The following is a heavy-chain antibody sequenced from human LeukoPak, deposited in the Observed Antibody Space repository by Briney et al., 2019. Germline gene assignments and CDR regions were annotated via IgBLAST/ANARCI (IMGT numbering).Heavy chain of an antibody. D-gene: IGHD3-10*01. J-gene: IGHJ5*02. Sequence: SVKVSCKASGGTFSNYVISWVRQAPGQGLEWMGGIIPMFGTATYAQKFQGRVTITTDESTSTGYMEMSSLRSEDTAVYYCARGYYYGSETYWHTNWFDPWGQGTPVTVSS. CDR2: IIPMFGTA. CDR3: ARGYYYGSETYWHTNWFDP. V-gene: IGHV1-69*05. CDR1: GGTFSNYV.